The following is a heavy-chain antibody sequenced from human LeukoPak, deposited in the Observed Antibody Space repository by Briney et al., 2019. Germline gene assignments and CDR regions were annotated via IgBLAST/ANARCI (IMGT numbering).Heavy chain of an antibody. CDR2: MNPNSGNT. V-gene: IGHV1-8*01. CDR3: ARDSEAGGWNYYYYGMDV. J-gene: IGHJ6*02. Sequence: ASVKVSCKASGYTFTSYDINWVRQATGQGLEWMGWMNPNSGNTGYAQKFQGRVTMTRNTSISTAYMELSSLRSDDTAVYYCARDSEAGGWNYYYYGMDVWGQGTTVTVSS. D-gene: IGHD3-16*01. CDR1: GYTFTSYD.